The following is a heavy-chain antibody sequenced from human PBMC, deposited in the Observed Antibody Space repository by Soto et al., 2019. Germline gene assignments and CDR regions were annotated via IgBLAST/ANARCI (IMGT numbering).Heavy chain of an antibody. Sequence: SVKVSCKASGGTFSSYRFNWVRQARGHGLEWLGGIVPISRTADYAQKFQGRVTITADESTRTVYMELSSLKSQDTALYYCARDSGAKLSSSWGQGTLVTVSS. J-gene: IGHJ4*02. CDR1: GGTFSSYR. CDR3: ARDSGAKLSSS. CDR2: IVPISRTA. V-gene: IGHV1-69*13. D-gene: IGHD6-13*01.